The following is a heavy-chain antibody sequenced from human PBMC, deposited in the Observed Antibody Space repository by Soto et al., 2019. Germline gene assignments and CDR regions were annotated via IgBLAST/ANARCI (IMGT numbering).Heavy chain of an antibody. CDR1: GFTFSSYA. CDR2: MSGSGGST. V-gene: IGHV3-23*01. CDR3: AKDWAYPYYYYGMDV. J-gene: IGHJ6*02. Sequence: EVQLLESGGGLVQPGGSLRLSCAASGFTFSSYAMSWVRQAPGKGLEWVSAMSGSGGSTYYADSVKGRFTISRDNTKNTLYLQMNSLRAEDTAVYYCAKDWAYPYYYYGMDVWGQGTTVTVSS. D-gene: IGHD3-16*01.